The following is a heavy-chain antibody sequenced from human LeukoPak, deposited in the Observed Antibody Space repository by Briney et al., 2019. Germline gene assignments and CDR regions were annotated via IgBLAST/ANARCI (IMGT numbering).Heavy chain of an antibody. CDR2: IYYSGST. D-gene: IGHD5-12*01. J-gene: IGHJ4*02. V-gene: IGHV4-59*01. CDR3: ARTGVVATSYFFDY. CDR1: AGSISSYY. Sequence: SETLSLTCTVSAGSISSYYWSWIRQPPGKGLEWIAYIYYSGSTNYSPSLRSRVTVSLDTSKNQFSLKLTSVTAADTAVYYCARTGVVATSYFFDYWGQGTLVTVSS.